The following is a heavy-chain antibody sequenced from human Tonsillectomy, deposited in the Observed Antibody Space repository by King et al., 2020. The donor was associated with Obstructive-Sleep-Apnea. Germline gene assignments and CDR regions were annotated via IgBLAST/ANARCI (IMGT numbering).Heavy chain of an antibody. Sequence: VQLVESGGGLVQPGGSLRLSCAASGFTFSSYWMSWVRQAPGEGLEWVANIKQDGSEKYYVDYVKGRFTISRDNAKNSLYLQMNSLRAEDTAVYYVARGPAGAYYYGSGSYRYYYYYGMDVWGQGTTVTVSS. V-gene: IGHV3-7*01. CDR1: GFTFSSYW. CDR2: IKQDGSEK. J-gene: IGHJ6*02. CDR3: ARGPAGAYYYGSGSYRYYYYYGMDV. D-gene: IGHD3-10*01.